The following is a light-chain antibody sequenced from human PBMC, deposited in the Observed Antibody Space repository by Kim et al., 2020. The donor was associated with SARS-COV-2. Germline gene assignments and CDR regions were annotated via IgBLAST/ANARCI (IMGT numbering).Light chain of an antibody. J-gene: IGKJ5*01. CDR1: QSVSSN. V-gene: IGKV3-15*01. CDR2: GAS. Sequence: EIVMTQSPATLSVSPGERATLSCRASQSVSSNLVWYQQKPGQAPRLLIYGASTRATGIPARFSGSGYGTEFTLTISSLQSEVFAVYYCQQYNNWPPDTFGQGTRLEIK. CDR3: QQYNNWPPDT.